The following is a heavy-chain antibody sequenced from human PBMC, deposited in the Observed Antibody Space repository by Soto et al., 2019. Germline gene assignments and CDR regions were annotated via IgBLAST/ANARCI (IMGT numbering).Heavy chain of an antibody. J-gene: IGHJ6*02. V-gene: IGHV1-46*01. CDR1: GDTFTSYY. D-gene: IGHD3-3*01. CDR2: INPSGGST. CDR3: AGAQNDFWSGYFRRYYYYGMDV. Sequence: ASVKVSCKACGDTFTSYYMHWVRQAPGQGLEWMGIINPSGGSTSYAQKFQGRVTMTRDTSTSTVYMELSSLRSEDTAVYYCAGAQNDFWSGYFRRYYYYGMDVWGQGTTVTVSS.